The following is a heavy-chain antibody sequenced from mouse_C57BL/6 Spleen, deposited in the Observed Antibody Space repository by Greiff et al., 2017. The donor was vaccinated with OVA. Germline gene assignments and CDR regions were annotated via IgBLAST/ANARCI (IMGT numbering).Heavy chain of an antibody. CDR2: IDPYDSYT. J-gene: IGHJ3*01. Sequence: QVQLQQSGAELVMPGASVKLSCKASGYTFTSYWMHWVKQRPGQGLEWIGEIDPYDSYTNYNQKFKGKSTLTVDKSSSTAYMQLSSLTAEDSAVYYCARGRNPNYWGQGTLVTVSA. V-gene: IGHV1-69*01. CDR1: GYTFTSYW. CDR3: ARGRNPNY. D-gene: IGHD4-1*01.